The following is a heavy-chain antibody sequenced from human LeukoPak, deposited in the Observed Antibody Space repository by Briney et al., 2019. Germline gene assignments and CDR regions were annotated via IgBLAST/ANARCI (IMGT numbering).Heavy chain of an antibody. J-gene: IGHJ4*02. CDR2: ISGSGGST. CDR3: AKEVGYCGSTSCYVVGGYFDY. CDR1: GFTFDDYD. V-gene: IGHV3-23*01. Sequence: GGSLRLSCAASGFTFDDYDMSWVRQAPGKGLEWVSAISGSGGSTYYADSVKGRFTISRDNSKNTLYLQMNSLRAEDTAVYYCAKEVGYCGSTSCYVVGGYFDYWGQGTLVTVSS. D-gene: IGHD2-2*01.